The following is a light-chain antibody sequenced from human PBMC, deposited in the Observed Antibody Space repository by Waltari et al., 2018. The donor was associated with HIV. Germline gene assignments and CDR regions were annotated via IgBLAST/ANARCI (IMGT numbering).Light chain of an antibody. Sequence: EFVSAHSPATLSLSPGERATLSCRASQSVSSFLAWYQQKAGQAPRLLIYDASNRDPGIPARFSGSGSGTDFTLTISRLEPEDVAVYYCQQRTNWPPGLSFGGGTKVEIK. CDR1: QSVSSF. J-gene: IGKJ4*01. V-gene: IGKV3-11*01. CDR2: DAS. CDR3: QQRTNWPPGLS.